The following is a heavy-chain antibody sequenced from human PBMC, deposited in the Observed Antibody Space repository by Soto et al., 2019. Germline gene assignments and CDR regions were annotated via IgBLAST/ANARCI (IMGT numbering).Heavy chain of an antibody. CDR1: GGSISSGGYY. D-gene: IGHD6-19*01. J-gene: IGHJ6*02. Sequence: KPSETLSLACTVSGGSISSGGYYWSWIRQHPGKGLEWIGYIYYSGSTYYNLSLKSRVTISVDTSKNQFSLKLSSVTAADTAVYYCALHIAVAGTLGYYYGMDVWGQGTTVTVSS. V-gene: IGHV4-31*03. CDR3: ALHIAVAGTLGYYYGMDV. CDR2: IYYSGST.